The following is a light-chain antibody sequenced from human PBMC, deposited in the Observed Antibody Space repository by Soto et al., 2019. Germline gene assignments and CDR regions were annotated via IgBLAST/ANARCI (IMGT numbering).Light chain of an antibody. CDR3: QQYGSAPYT. CDR2: GAS. Sequence: IVLTQSPGTLSLSPGEGASVSCRASQSLNSGYLAWYQQKRGQAPRLLIYGASSRASGIPDRFRGSRSGTNFTLSISRLEPEDFAVYFCQQYGSAPYTFGQGTKLEIK. V-gene: IGKV3-20*01. CDR1: QSLNSGY. J-gene: IGKJ2*01.